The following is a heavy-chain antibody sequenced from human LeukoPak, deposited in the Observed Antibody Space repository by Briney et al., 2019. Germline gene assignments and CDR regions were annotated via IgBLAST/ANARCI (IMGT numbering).Heavy chain of an antibody. V-gene: IGHV3-48*01. CDR2: ISAGGTPV. D-gene: IGHD6-13*01. Sequence: GGSLRLSCAASGFTFSSYSMNWVRLAPGKGLEWISYISAGGTPVYYADSVEGRFTVSRDNEKNSLYLQLNSLRADDTAVYYCARDFRSSSWYIGDYWGQGAQVTAS. J-gene: IGHJ4*02. CDR1: GFTFSSYS. CDR3: ARDFRSSSWYIGDY.